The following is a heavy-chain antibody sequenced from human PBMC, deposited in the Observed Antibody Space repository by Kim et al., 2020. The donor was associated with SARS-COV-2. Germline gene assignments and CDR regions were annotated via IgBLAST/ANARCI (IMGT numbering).Heavy chain of an antibody. J-gene: IGHJ2*01. CDR1: GGSISSSSYY. Sequence: SETLSLTCTVSGGSISSSSYYWGWIRQPPGKGLEWIGSIYYSGSTYYNPSLKSRVTISVDTSKNQFSLKLSSVTATDTAVYYCARRVRRTTNGWYFDLWGRGTLVTVSS. CDR3: ARRVRRTTNGWYFDL. V-gene: IGHV4-39*01. D-gene: IGHD2-8*01. CDR2: IYYSGST.